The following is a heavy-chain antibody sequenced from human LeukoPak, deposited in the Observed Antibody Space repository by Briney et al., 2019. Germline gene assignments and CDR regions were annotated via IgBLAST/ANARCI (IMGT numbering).Heavy chain of an antibody. CDR1: GGSISSSSYY. Sequence: SETLSLTCTVSGGSISSSSYYWGWIRQPPGKGLEWVGSIYYSGSTYYNPSLKSRVTISVDTSKNQFSLKLSSVTAADTAVYYCASPATNYDFWSGYCIWWGQGTLVTVSS. J-gene: IGHJ4*02. CDR2: IYYSGST. V-gene: IGHV4-39*01. D-gene: IGHD3-3*01. CDR3: ASPATNYDFWSGYCIW.